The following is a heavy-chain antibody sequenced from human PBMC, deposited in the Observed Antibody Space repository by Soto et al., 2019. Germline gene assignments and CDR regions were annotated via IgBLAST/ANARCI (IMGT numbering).Heavy chain of an antibody. V-gene: IGHV3-73*01. CDR2: IRSKANSYAT. CDR3: TRHGRAAAGTMFDY. D-gene: IGHD6-13*01. CDR1: GFTFSGSA. Sequence: GGSLRLSCAASGFTFSGSARHWVRQASGKGREWVGRIRSKANSYATAYAASVKGRFTISRDDSKNTAYLQMNSLNTEDTAVYDCTRHGRAAAGTMFDYWGQGTLVTVSS. J-gene: IGHJ4*02.